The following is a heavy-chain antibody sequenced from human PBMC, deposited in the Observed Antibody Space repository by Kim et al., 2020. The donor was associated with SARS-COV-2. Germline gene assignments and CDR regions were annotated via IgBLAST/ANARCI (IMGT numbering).Heavy chain of an antibody. CDR3: ARHRITMVRGVINYYFDY. CDR2: IYPGDSDT. V-gene: IGHV5-51*01. CDR1: GYSFTSYW. D-gene: IGHD3-10*01. J-gene: IGHJ4*02. Sequence: GESLKISCKGSGYSFTSYWIGWVRQMPGKGLEWMGIIYPGDSDTRYSPSFQGQVTISADKSISTAYLQWSSLKASDTAMYYCARHRITMVRGVINYYFDYWGQGTLVTVSS.